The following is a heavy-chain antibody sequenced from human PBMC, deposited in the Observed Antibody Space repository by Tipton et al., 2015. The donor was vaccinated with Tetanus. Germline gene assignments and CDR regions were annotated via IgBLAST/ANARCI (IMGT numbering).Heavy chain of an antibody. CDR3: AGDGEKIMTSDRRQRRATNYYSHYGLAV. V-gene: IGHV4-59*01. CDR1: GGSLSGYH. J-gene: IGHJ6*02. D-gene: IGHD3-10*01. Sequence: LRLSCTVSGGSLSGYHWNWIRQSPGKGLEWIGNIYHSESANYNPSLKSRVTISVDTSKNQITLTLKSVTAADTALYYCAGDGEKIMTSDRRQRRATNYYSHYGLAVWGQGTTVTVSS. CDR2: IYHSESA.